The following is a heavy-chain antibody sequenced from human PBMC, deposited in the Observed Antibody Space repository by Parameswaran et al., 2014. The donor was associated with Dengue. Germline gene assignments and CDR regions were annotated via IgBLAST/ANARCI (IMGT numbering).Heavy chain of an antibody. D-gene: IGHD3-9*01. V-gene: IGHV6-1*01. Sequence: WIRQSPSRGLEWLGRTYYRSKWYNDYAVSVKSRITINPDTSKNQFSLQLNSVTPEDTAVYYCARGGNYDILTGPPARGAFDIWGQGTMVTVSS. CDR3: ARGGNYDILTGPPARGAFDI. J-gene: IGHJ3*02. CDR2: TYYRSKWYN.